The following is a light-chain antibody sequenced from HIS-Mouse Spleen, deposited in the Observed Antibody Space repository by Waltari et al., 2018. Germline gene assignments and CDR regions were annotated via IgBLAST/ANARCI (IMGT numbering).Light chain of an antibody. J-gene: IGLJ3*02. CDR3: SSYTSSSTLWV. Sequence: QSALTQPASVSGSPGQSITISCTGTSSDVGCSNYVSWYQQHPGTAPKLMISEVSHRPSGVSNRFSGSKSGNTASLTISGLQAEDEADYYCSSYTSSSTLWVFGGGTKLTVL. CDR1: SSDVGCSNY. V-gene: IGLV2-14*01. CDR2: EVS.